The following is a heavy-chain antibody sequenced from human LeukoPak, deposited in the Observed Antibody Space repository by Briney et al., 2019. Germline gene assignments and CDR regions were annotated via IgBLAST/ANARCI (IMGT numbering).Heavy chain of an antibody. CDR3: ARDYGSGNYFLYFDS. CDR1: GFTFVSYT. Sequence: GGPLRLSCAASGFTFVSYTMNWVRQAPGKGLEWVSSISSSSTYIYYADSVKGRFTISRDNAKNSLSLQMNSLRADDTAVYYCARDYGSGNYFLYFDSWGQGTLVTVSS. CDR2: ISSSSTYI. J-gene: IGHJ4*02. V-gene: IGHV3-21*01. D-gene: IGHD3-10*01.